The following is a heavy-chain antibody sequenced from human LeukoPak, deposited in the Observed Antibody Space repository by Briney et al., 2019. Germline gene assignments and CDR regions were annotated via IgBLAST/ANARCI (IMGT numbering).Heavy chain of an antibody. D-gene: IGHD3-10*01. CDR1: GGSISSYY. J-gene: IGHJ6*02. V-gene: IGHV4-59*08. CDR2: IYYSGST. Sequence: SETLSLTCTVPGGSISSYYWSWIRQPPGKGLEWIGYIYYSGSTNYNPSLKSRVTISVDTSKNQFSLKLSSVTAADTAVYYCARHVQYYYGSGSYRAPPYRGMDVWGQGTTVTVSS. CDR3: ARHVQYYYGSGSYRAPPYRGMDV.